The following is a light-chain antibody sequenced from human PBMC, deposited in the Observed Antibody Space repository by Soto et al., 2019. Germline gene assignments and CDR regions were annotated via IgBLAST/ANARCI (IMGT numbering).Light chain of an antibody. J-gene: IGLJ3*02. V-gene: IGLV8-61*01. CDR1: SGPVSTTYY. CDR2: STN. CDR3: VLYMGSGIWV. Sequence: QTVVTQEPSFSVSPGRTVTLTCGLSSGPVSTTYYPSWYQQTPGQAPRTLMYSTNSRSSGVPDRFSGSILGDKAALTITGAQADDESDYYWVLYMGSGIWVFGGGTKLTVL.